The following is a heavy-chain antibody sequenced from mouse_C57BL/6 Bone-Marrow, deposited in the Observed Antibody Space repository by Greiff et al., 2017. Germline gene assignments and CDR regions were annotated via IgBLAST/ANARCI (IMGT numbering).Heavy chain of an antibody. CDR3: ARGIYYYGSMRDYFDY. Sequence: ESGPGLVKPSQSLSLTCSVTGYSITSGYYWNWIRQFPGNKLEWMGYISYDGSNNYNPSLKNRISITRDTSKNQFFLKLNSVTTEDTATYYCARGIYYYGSMRDYFDYWGQGTTLTVSS. CDR2: ISYDGSN. J-gene: IGHJ2*01. D-gene: IGHD1-1*01. V-gene: IGHV3-6*01. CDR1: GYSITSGYY.